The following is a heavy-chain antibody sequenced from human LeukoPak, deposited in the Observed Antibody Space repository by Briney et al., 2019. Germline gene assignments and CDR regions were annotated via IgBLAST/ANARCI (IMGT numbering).Heavy chain of an antibody. Sequence: GGSLRLSCAASGFTFSDYNMRWIRQAPGKGLEWVSSISRSGSTKYYADSVKGRFTIPRDNAKNSLYLQMNSLRAEDTAVYYCARALGWLPENHWGQGTLVTVSS. V-gene: IGHV3-11*04. CDR2: ISRSGSTK. CDR3: ARALGWLPENH. D-gene: IGHD5-24*01. J-gene: IGHJ5*02. CDR1: GFTFSDYN.